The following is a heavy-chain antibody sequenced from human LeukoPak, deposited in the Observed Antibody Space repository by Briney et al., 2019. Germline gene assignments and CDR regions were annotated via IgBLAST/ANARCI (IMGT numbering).Heavy chain of an antibody. Sequence: GASVKVSCKVSGYTLTELSMHWVRQAPGKGLEWMGGFDPEDGETIYAQKFQGRVTITRNTSISTAYMELSSLRSEDTAVYYCARGYYYYYMDVWGKGTTVTVSS. CDR1: GYTLTELS. V-gene: IGHV1-24*01. CDR3: ARGYYYYYMDV. CDR2: FDPEDGET. J-gene: IGHJ6*03.